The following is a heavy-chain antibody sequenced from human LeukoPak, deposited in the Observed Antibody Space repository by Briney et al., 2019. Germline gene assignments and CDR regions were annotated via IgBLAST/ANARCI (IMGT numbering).Heavy chain of an antibody. D-gene: IGHD6-13*01. CDR3: AKAPIAAAGIYYFDY. J-gene: IGHJ4*02. CDR2: ISYDGSNK. V-gene: IGHV3-30*18. Sequence: AGGSLRLSCAASGFTFSSYGMHWVRQAPGKGLEWVAVISYDGSNKYYAGSVKGRLTISRDNSKNTLYLQMNSLRAEDTAVYYCAKAPIAAAGIYYFDYWGQGTLVTVSS. CDR1: GFTFSSYG.